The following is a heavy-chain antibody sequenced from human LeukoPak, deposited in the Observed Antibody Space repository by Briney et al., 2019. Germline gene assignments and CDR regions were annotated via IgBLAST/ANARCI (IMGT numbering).Heavy chain of an antibody. CDR2: ITPIFGTA. D-gene: IGHD6-13*01. CDR3: ARPPDDSSSMWYFDY. J-gene: IGHJ4*02. V-gene: IGHV1-69*13. CDR1: GGTFSSYA. Sequence: ASVKVSCKASGGTFSSYAISWVRQAPGQGLEWMGGITPIFGTANYAQKFQGRVTITADESTSTAYMELSSLRSEDTAVYYCARPPDDSSSMWYFDYRGQGTLVTVSS.